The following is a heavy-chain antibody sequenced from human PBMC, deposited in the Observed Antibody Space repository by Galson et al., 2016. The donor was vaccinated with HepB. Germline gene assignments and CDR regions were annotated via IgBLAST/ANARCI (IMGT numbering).Heavy chain of an antibody. Sequence: SLRLSCAASGFTFNTYSMNWVRQAPGKGLEWVSSISGTSTYIYYADSVKGRFTISRDNAKNSLYLQMYNVRAEDTAVYYCARDLRGMIRFFDWSTHFDPWGQGTLVTVSS. CDR3: ARDLRGMIRFFDWSTHFDP. D-gene: IGHD3-9*01. CDR1: GFTFNTYS. CDR2: ISGTSTYI. J-gene: IGHJ5*02. V-gene: IGHV3-21*01.